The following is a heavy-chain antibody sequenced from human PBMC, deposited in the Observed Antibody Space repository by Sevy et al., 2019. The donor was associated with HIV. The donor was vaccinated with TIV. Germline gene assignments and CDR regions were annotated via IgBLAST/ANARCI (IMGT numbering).Heavy chain of an antibody. V-gene: IGHV3-30*18. CDR3: AKDWALDIVIVPSGMPAI. CDR1: GFSFTTYG. CDR2: ISYDGSKR. D-gene: IGHD2-2*01. Sequence: GGSLRLSCAASGFSFTTYGMHWVRQAPGKGLEWVAVISYDGSKRYYSDSVKGRFTISRDNSKNTLYLQMNSLRAEDTAVYYCAKDWALDIVIVPSGMPAIWGQGTMVTVSS. J-gene: IGHJ3*02.